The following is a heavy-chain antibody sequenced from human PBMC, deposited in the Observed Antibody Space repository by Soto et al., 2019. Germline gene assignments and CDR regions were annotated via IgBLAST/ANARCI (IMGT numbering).Heavy chain of an antibody. D-gene: IGHD2-15*01. Sequence: EVYLLESGGGLVQPGGSLRLSCTASGLTFRNYAMTWVRQAPGRGREWVSGISGSGSMKYYADSVKGRFTISRDNSKNMLFLQMDSLRDEDTAMYHCAKEAVASEQVPIPGDSWGQGTLVTVSS. CDR3: AKEAVASEQVPIPGDS. J-gene: IGHJ4*02. V-gene: IGHV3-23*01. CDR1: GLTFRNYA. CDR2: ISGSGSMK.